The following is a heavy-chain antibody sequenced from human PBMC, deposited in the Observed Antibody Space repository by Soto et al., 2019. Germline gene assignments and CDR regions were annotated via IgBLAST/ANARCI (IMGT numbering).Heavy chain of an antibody. J-gene: IGHJ6*02. V-gene: IGHV4-59*01. CDR1: GGAISSYY. CDR3: ARDRGFAVGPAAICMDV. Sequence: PSETLSLTCTVSGGAISSYYWSWIRQPPGKGLEWIGYIYYSGSTNYNPSLKSRVTISVDTSKNQFSLKLSSVTAADTAVYYCARDRGFAVGPAAICMDVCGQGTTVTVSS. D-gene: IGHD2-2*01. CDR2: IYYSGST.